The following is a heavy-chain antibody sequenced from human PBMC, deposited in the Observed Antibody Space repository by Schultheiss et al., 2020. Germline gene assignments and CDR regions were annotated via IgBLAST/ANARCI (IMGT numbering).Heavy chain of an antibody. V-gene: IGHV1-69*06. CDR3: ARDQGGYESLFGY. J-gene: IGHJ4*02. CDR2: IIPMFGTA. CDR1: GGTFSSYA. D-gene: IGHD3-22*01. Sequence: SVKVSCKASGGTFSSYAISWVRQAPGQGPEWLGVIIPMFGTANIAQKFQGSVTITADKSTSTAYMELNSLRSEDTAVYYCARDQGGYESLFGYWGQGTLVTVSS.